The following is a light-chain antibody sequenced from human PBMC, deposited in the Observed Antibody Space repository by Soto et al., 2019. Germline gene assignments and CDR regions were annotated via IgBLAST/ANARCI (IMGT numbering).Light chain of an antibody. V-gene: IGKV1-39*01. J-gene: IGKJ1*01. Sequence: DIQMTQSPSSLSASVGDRVTITCRASQSISNYLNWYQQKPGKAPKLLIYAASSMPSGVPSRFSVSGCETDFTLTIMGLLSDYSATYYYQPRFSRRWTVGHWTRVE. CDR2: AAS. CDR1: QSISNY. CDR3: QPRFSRRWT.